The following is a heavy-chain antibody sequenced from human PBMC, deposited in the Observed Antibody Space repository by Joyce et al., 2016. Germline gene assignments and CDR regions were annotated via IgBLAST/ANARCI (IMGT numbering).Heavy chain of an antibody. CDR2: TYYMSEWTT. CDR3: ARGSFDSVWS. J-gene: IGHJ5*02. V-gene: IGHV6-1*01. Sequence: QVQLQQSGPGLVKPSQTLSLTCAISGDSVSSKTAAWRWFRQSPSSGLQWLARTYYMSEWTTDYAEFGRGRITLNPDASKNQFSLQLNSVTPEETAVYYCARGSFDSVWSWGQGTLVTVST. D-gene: IGHD6-19*01. CDR1: GDSVSSKTAA.